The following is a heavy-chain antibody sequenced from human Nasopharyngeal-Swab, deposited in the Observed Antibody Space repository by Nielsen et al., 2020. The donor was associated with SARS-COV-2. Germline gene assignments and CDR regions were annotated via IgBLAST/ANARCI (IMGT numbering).Heavy chain of an antibody. J-gene: IGHJ6*02. V-gene: IGHV3-7*03. CDR1: GFTFSSYW. D-gene: IGHD5-18*01. CDR3: ARDRVDTAMVHYYYGMDV. CDR2: IKQDGSEK. Sequence: GESLKISCAASGFTFSSYWMSWVRQAPGKGLEWVANIKQDGSEKYYVDSVKGRFTISRDNAKNSLYLQMNSLRAEDTAVYYCARDRVDTAMVHYYYGMDVWGQGTTVTVSS.